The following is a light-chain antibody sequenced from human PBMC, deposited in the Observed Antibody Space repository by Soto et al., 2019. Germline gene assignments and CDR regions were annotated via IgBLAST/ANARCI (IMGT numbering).Light chain of an antibody. CDR2: DVT. CDR3: SSYTRGRTYV. CDR1: GSDVGGYNY. V-gene: IGLV2-14*03. Sequence: QSALTQPASVSGSPGQSITISCTGTGSDVGGYNYVSWHQQYPGKAPKLVIYDVTNRPSGVSNRFSGSKSDNTASLTISGLQAEDEADYYCSSYTRGRTYVFGTGTKLTVL. J-gene: IGLJ1*01.